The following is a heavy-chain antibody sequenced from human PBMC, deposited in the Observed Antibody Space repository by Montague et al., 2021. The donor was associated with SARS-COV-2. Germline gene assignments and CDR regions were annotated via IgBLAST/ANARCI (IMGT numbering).Heavy chain of an antibody. J-gene: IGHJ6*02. Sequence: SETLSLTCAVYGGSFSGYYWSWIRQLPGKGLEWIGEINHSGSANYYPSLKSRVTITVDTSKNQFSLKLSSVTAADTSVYYCERVRYYGSRTSLCMDVWGQGTTVTVSS. V-gene: IGHV4-34*01. CDR1: GGSFSGYY. CDR3: ERVRYYGSRTSLCMDV. D-gene: IGHD3-10*01. CDR2: INHSGSA.